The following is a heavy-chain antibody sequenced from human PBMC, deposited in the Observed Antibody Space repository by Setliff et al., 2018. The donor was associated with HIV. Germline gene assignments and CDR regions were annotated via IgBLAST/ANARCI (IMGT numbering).Heavy chain of an antibody. J-gene: IGHJ3*01. CDR2: IYSGGGT. Sequence: PGGSLRLSCAASGFTVSNNYMSWVRQAPGKGLECVSVIYSGGGTYYADFVKGHFAISRDNSRNTLYLQMNSLGVEDTAFYYCARRGLTGRLDAFDFWGPGTMVTVSS. CDR1: GFTVSNNY. D-gene: IGHD4-4*01. V-gene: IGHV3-53*01. CDR3: ARRGLTGRLDAFDF.